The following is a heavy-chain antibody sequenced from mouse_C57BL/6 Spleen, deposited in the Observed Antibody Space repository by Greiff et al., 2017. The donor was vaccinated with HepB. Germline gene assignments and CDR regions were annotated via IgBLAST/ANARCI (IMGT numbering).Heavy chain of an antibody. CDR2: ISDGGSYT. J-gene: IGHJ3*01. Sequence: EVQLVESGGGLVKPGGSLKLSCAASGFTFSSYAMPWVRQTPEKRLEWVAIISDGGSYTYYPDNVKGRFTISRDNAKNNLYLQMSHLKSEATAMYYCARDRGKPAWFAYWGQGTLVTVSA. CDR3: ARDRGKPAWFAY. D-gene: IGHD2-1*01. V-gene: IGHV5-4*01. CDR1: GFTFSSYA.